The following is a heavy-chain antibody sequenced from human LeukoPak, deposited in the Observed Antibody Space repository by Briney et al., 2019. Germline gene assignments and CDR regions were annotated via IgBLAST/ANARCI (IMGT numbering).Heavy chain of an antibody. CDR1: GFRFSSYS. V-gene: IGHV3-48*01. CDR3: ARDGRGVLSSPDY. CDR2: ISSSSSTI. Sequence: GGSLTLSCSASGFRFSSYSMNWVRQAPGKGLEWVSYISSSSSTIYYADSVKGRFTISRDNAKNSLYLQMNSLRAEDTAVYYCARDGRGVLSSPDYWGQGTLVTVSS. J-gene: IGHJ4*02. D-gene: IGHD4/OR15-4a*01.